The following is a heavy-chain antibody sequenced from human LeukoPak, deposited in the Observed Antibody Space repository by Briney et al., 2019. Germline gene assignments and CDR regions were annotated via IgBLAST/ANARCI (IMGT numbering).Heavy chain of an antibody. J-gene: IGHJ4*02. Sequence: ASVKVSCKASGGTFSSYAISWVRQAPGQGLEWMGRIIPILGIANYAQKFQGRVTITADKSTSTAYMELSSLRSEDTTVYYCARDYYYDSSGYYSDYWGQGTLVTVSS. CDR3: ARDYYYDSSGYYSDY. V-gene: IGHV1-69*04. D-gene: IGHD3-22*01. CDR1: GGTFSSYA. CDR2: IIPILGIA.